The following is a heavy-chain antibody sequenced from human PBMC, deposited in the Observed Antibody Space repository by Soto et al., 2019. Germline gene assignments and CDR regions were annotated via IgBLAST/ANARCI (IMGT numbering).Heavy chain of an antibody. V-gene: IGHV3-53*01. CDR2: IYSEGTP. CDR3: ARSTYYDILTGSYYYYAMDV. D-gene: IGHD3-9*01. CDR1: GFTVGSNY. Sequence: PGGSLRLSCAASGFTVGSNYMSWVRQAPGKGLEWVSVIYSEGTPYYADSVKVRFTIPRENSNNTLYLHMNNLRAEDTAVYYCARSTYYDILTGSYYYYAMDVWGQGTTVTVSS. J-gene: IGHJ6*02.